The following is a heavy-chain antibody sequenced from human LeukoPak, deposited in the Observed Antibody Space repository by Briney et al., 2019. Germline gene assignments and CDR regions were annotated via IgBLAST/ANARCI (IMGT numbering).Heavy chain of an antibody. D-gene: IGHD3-3*01. J-gene: IGHJ3*02. Sequence: PGGSLRLSCAASGFTFSSYSMNWVRQAPGKGLEWVSSISSSSSYIYYADSVKGRFTISRDNAKNSLYLQMNSLRAEDTAVYYCAGDRGGFLEWLLNPKDAFDIWGQGTMVTVSS. CDR2: ISSSSSYI. V-gene: IGHV3-21*01. CDR3: AGDRGGFLEWLLNPKDAFDI. CDR1: GFTFSSYS.